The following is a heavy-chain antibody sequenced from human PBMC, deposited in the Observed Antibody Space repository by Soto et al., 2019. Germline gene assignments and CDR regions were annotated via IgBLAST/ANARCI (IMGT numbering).Heavy chain of an antibody. CDR1: GFTFSTYS. V-gene: IGHV3-30*18. CDR2: ISKDGTNK. CDR3: AKDRYYASGTFFDS. Sequence: QVQLVESGGGVVQPGRSLRLSCAASGFTFSTYSIHWVRRAPGKGLEWVAVISKDGTNKYYVDSVKGRFTISRDNSKNMLYLQMNSLRAEDTAVYWCAKDRYYASGTFFDSWGQGTLVTVSS. D-gene: IGHD3-10*01. J-gene: IGHJ4*02.